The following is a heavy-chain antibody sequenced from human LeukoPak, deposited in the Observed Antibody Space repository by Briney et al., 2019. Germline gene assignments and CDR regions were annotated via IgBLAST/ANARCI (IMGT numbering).Heavy chain of an antibody. Sequence: PGGSLRLSCTASGFIFSSYSMHWVRQAPGKGLEFVSAISSNGGSTYYANSVKGRFTISRDNAKNLLYLQMNSLRAEDTAVYYCARDVDTAMVTGYYYYYYYMGVWGKGTTVTVSS. CDR1: GFIFSSYS. V-gene: IGHV3-64*01. D-gene: IGHD5-18*01. J-gene: IGHJ6*03. CDR3: ARDVDTAMVTGYYYYYYYMGV. CDR2: ISSNGGST.